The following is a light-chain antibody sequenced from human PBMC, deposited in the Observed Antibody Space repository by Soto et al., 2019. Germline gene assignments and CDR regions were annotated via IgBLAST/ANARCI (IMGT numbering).Light chain of an antibody. CDR2: DVR. Sequence: LTQPASVSGSPGQSITISCTGTSSDVGGYSSVSWYQHHPDTPPRLIIYDVRSRPSGVSNRFSGSQSANTAFLTISGLQAGDEADYYCCSYTTSTTYVFGTGTKVTVL. V-gene: IGLV2-14*01. J-gene: IGLJ1*01. CDR1: SSDVGGYSS. CDR3: CSYTTSTTYV.